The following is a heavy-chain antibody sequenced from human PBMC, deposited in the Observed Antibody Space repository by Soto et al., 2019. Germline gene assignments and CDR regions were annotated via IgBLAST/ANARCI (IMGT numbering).Heavy chain of an antibody. V-gene: IGHV3-23*01. CDR2: ISGSGGST. J-gene: IGHJ6*03. Sequence: GWSLRLSCAASGFTFSSYAMSWVRQAPGKGLEWVSAISGSGGSTYYADSVKGRFTISRDNSKNTLYLQMNSLRAEDTAVYYCAKRPYYYYYMDVWGKGTTVTVSS. CDR3: AKRPYYYYYMDV. CDR1: GFTFSSYA.